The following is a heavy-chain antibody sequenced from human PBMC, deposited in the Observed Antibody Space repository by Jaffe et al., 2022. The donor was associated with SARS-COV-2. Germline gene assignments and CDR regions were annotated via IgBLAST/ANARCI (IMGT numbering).Heavy chain of an antibody. J-gene: IGHJ6*02. CDR2: ISSSSSYI. CDR3: ARVVGATTFVGRFYYYYGMDV. CDR1: GFTFSSYS. Sequence: EVQLVESGGGLVKPGGSLRLSCAASGFTFSSYSMNWVRQAPGKGLEWVSSISSSSSYIYYADSVKGRFTISRDNAKNSLYLQMNSLRAEDTAVYYCARVVGATTFVGRFYYYYGMDVWGQGTTVTVSS. D-gene: IGHD1-26*01. V-gene: IGHV3-21*01.